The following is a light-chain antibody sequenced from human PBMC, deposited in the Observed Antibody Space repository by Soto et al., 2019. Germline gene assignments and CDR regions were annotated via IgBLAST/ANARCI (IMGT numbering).Light chain of an antibody. J-gene: IGLJ2*01. Sequence: TGXSSDVGGYNFVSWYQQHPGKAPKLMIYDVSKRPSGVPDRFSGSKSGNTASLTVSGLQAEDEADYYCSSYAGSNNFKIFGGGTKLTVL. CDR2: DVS. CDR1: SSDVGGYNF. CDR3: SSYAGSNNFKI. V-gene: IGLV2-8*01.